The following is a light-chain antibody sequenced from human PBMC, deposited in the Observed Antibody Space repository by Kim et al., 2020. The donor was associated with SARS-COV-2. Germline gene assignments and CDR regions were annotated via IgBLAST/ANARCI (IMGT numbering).Light chain of an antibody. J-gene: IGKJ2*01. CDR3: QHYMRFPYT. V-gene: IGKV1-5*03. CDR2: QAS. CDR1: QIVETY. Sequence: SASVGDRVTITGRASQIVETYLAWYQQKPGKAPKLLVYQASSLQVGVPSRFSGSGSGAEFTLTINSLQPDDFATYYCQHYMRFPYTFGQGTKLEI.